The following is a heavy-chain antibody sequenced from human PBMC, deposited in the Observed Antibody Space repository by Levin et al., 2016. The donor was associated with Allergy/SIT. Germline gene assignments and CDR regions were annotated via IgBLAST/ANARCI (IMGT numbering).Heavy chain of an antibody. V-gene: IGHV5-51*01. Sequence: KVSCKGSGYSFTSSWIGWVRQMPGKGLEWMGLIYPGDSDTRYSPSFKGQVTISADKSISTAYLQWSSLKASDTAIYYCARQYGDYGGHSGVDAHWDYWGQGTLVTVSS. J-gene: IGHJ4*02. CDR2: IYPGDSDT. D-gene: IGHD4-23*01. CDR1: GYSFTSSW. CDR3: ARQYGDYGGHSGVDAHWDY.